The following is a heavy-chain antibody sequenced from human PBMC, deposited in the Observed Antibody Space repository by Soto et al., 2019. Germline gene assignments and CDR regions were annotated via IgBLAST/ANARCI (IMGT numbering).Heavy chain of an antibody. V-gene: IGHV3-23*01. CDR3: ARGSSESPRRWFDP. D-gene: IGHD2-2*01. Sequence: PGGSLRLSCAASGFTFSSYAMSWVRQAPGKGLEWVSAISGSGGSTYYADSVKGRFTISRDNSKNTLYLQMNSLRAEDTAVYYCARGSSESPRRWFDPWGQGTLVTVSS. CDR2: ISGSGGST. CDR1: GFTFSSYA. J-gene: IGHJ5*02.